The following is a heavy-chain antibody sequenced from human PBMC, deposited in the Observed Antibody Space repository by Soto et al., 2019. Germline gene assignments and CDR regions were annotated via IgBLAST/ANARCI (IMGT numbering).Heavy chain of an antibody. V-gene: IGHV1-3*04. D-gene: IGHD3-10*01. CDR3: ARGDTMVRGVIIDYFDY. CDR2: INTGNGNT. Sequence: QVQLVQSGAEVKKPGASVKVSCKASGYTFTSYTLHWVRQAPGQRLEWMGWINTGNGNTEYSQKFQGRVTITRDTSASTAYMELSSLRSEDTAVYYCARGDTMVRGVIIDYFDYWGQGTLVTVSS. J-gene: IGHJ4*02. CDR1: GYTFTSYT.